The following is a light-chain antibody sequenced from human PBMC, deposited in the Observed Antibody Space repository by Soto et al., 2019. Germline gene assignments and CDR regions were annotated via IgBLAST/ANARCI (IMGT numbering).Light chain of an antibody. CDR1: QNVLYSSNNKNY. J-gene: IGKJ4*01. V-gene: IGKV4-1*01. CDR2: WAS. Sequence: DIVMTQSPDSLAVSLGERATINCKSSQNVLYSSNNKNYLAWYQQKPGQPPKLLIYWASTRESGIPDRFSGSGSGTDFTLTISSLQAEDVAFYYCQQYYNTPLTFGGGTKVEIK. CDR3: QQYYNTPLT.